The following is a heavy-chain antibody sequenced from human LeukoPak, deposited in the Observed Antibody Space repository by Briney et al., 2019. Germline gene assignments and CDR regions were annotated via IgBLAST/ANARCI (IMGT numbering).Heavy chain of an antibody. D-gene: IGHD6-13*01. Sequence: PGGSLRLSCAAFGFTFSSYAMSWVRQAPGKGLEGFSAISGSGGSTYYASSVKGRFTISRDNSKNTLYLQMNSLKSEDTAVYYLXXEXXXXVLIAAAGYYFDYWGQGTLVTVSS. CDR3: XXEXXXXVLIAAAGYYFDY. CDR1: GFTFSSYA. V-gene: IGHV3-23*01. CDR2: ISGSGGST. J-gene: IGHJ4*02.